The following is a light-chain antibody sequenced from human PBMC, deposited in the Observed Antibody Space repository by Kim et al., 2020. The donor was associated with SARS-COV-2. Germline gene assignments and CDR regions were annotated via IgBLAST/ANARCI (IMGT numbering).Light chain of an antibody. CDR1: QSVNHF. CDR3: QQTYSTPYT. Sequence: SASVGDRVSITCRASQSVNHFLNWYQQNPGKAPKRLIYAAVTLQSGIPSRFSGSGSETEFTLTINSLQAEDFATYYCQQTYSTPYTFGQGTKLEI. J-gene: IGKJ2*01. V-gene: IGKV1-39*01. CDR2: AAV.